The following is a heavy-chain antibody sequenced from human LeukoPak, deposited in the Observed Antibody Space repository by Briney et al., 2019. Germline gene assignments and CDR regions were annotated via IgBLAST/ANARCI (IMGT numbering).Heavy chain of an antibody. D-gene: IGHD5-24*01. V-gene: IGHV3-74*01. CDR1: GFTFSNYW. Sequence: GGSLRLSCAASGFTFSNYWMHWVRQAPGKGLVWVSRINADGSTINYADSVKGRFTISRDNAKNTPYLQMNSLTAEDTALYYCATAGNYRFDYWGQGILVTVSS. CDR2: INADGSTI. CDR3: ATAGNYRFDY. J-gene: IGHJ4*02.